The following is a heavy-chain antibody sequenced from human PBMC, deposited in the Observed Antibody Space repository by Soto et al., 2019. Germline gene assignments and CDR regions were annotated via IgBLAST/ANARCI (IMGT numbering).Heavy chain of an antibody. Sequence: SAEVSGRASGYTFSSYYMHWVRQAPGQGLEWMGIINPSGGSTSYAQKFQGRVTMTRDTSTSTVYMELSSLRSEDTAVYYCAREMYYYDSSSMDVWGQGTTVTVSS. D-gene: IGHD3-22*01. J-gene: IGHJ6*02. CDR1: GYTFSSYY. CDR3: AREMYYYDSSSMDV. CDR2: INPSGGST. V-gene: IGHV1-46*01.